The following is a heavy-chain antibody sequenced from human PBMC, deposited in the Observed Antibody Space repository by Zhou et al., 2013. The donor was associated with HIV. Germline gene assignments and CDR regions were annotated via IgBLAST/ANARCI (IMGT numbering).Heavy chain of an antibody. J-gene: IGHJ3*01. V-gene: IGHV1-18*01. D-gene: IGHD2-21*01. CDR1: GYTFSTYD. CDR3: ATDRQLYEVVANSFSV. Sequence: QAQLVQSGTEVKKPGASVKVSCKASGYTFSTYDVSWVRQAPGQGLEWMGWITPYSGNAYYARKVQGRVTLTADTATSTAYMELRSLRSDDTAVYYCATDRQLYEVVANSFSVWGQGTRITVSS. CDR2: ITPYSGNA.